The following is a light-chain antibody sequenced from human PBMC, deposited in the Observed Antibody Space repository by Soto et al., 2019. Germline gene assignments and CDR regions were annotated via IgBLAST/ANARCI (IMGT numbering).Light chain of an antibody. CDR3: SSYTSSTTEV. Sequence: QSVLTQPASVSGSPGQSIAISCTGTSSDVGGYNYVSWYQQRPGKAPKLIIYDVSSRPSGVSNRFSGSKSGNTASLTISGLQAEDEADYYCSSYTSSTTEVFGTGTKVTVL. CDR1: SSDVGGYNY. J-gene: IGLJ1*01. CDR2: DVS. V-gene: IGLV2-14*01.